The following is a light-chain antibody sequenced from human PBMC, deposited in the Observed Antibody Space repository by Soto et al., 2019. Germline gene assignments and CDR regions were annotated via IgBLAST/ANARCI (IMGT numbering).Light chain of an antibody. CDR3: QQYNDWPPA. Sequence: IVLMQSPGTLSLSPGQRVTHSCIASQSVSTKLPWCQQKPGEAPRLSINGASTMAHGSPASCRGSGSGTAFTRTIDSLQSEDFAVYYRQQYNDWPPAFGGGTKVDIK. CDR1: QSVSTK. J-gene: IGKJ4*01. V-gene: IGKV3-15*01. CDR2: GAS.